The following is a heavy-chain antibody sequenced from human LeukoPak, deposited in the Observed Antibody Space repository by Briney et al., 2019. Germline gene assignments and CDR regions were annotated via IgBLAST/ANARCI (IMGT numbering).Heavy chain of an antibody. V-gene: IGHV4-4*02. Sequence: SGTLSLICGVSCGSISSTNWWTGVRQPPGKGLEWIGEVHRDVRTNYSPSLQSRLAMSVGFSKNQISLKLTSVTAADTAVYYCAREGGPYRPLDYSGQGTLVSDPS. CDR1: CGSISSTNW. J-gene: IGHJ4*02. CDR3: AREGGPYRPLDY. CDR2: VHRDVRT.